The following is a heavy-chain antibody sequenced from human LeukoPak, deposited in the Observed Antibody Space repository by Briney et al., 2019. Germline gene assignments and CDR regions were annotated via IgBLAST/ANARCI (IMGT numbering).Heavy chain of an antibody. CDR1: GFTFSSYD. Sequence: PGGSLRLSCAASGFTFSSYDMHWVRQAPGKGLECVAFMQYDGSNKYYAESVKGRFTISRDNSKNTLYLQMNSLRAEDAAVYYCAKDADYGGNSFDYWGQGTLVTVSS. CDR3: AKDADYGGNSFDY. D-gene: IGHD4-23*01. J-gene: IGHJ4*02. CDR2: MQYDGSNK. V-gene: IGHV3-30*02.